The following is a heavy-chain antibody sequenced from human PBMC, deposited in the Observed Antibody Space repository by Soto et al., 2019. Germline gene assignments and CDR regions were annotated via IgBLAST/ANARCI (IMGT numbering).Heavy chain of an antibody. Sequence: SETLSLTCTVSGGSISSYYWSWIRQPPGKGLEWIGYIYYSGSTNYNPSLKSRVTISVDTSKNQFSLKLSSVTAADTAVYYCARQWGERGYDFWSGYSFDYWGQGTLVTVSS. CDR2: IYYSGST. D-gene: IGHD3-3*01. CDR3: ARQWGERGYDFWSGYSFDY. V-gene: IGHV4-59*08. CDR1: GGSISSYY. J-gene: IGHJ4*02.